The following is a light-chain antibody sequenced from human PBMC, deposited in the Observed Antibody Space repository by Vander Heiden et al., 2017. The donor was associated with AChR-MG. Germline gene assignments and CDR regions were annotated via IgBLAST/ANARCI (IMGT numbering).Light chain of an antibody. CDR3: QQRDNWPRT. Sequence: EIVFTQSPATLSLSPWDRATLSCRASQSVLNSLASYQHKPGQPPKRLIHDAATTASVIPTRVRGRGSGTDFTLTISILEAEDFVVYYCQQRDNWPRTFGQGTRVEI. CDR1: QSVLNS. J-gene: IGKJ1*01. V-gene: IGKV3-11*01. CDR2: DAA.